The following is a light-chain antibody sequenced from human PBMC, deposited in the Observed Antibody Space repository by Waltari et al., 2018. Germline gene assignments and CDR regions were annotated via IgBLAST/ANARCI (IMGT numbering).Light chain of an antibody. Sequence: AIRMTQSPSSLSASRGDRVPISCRASQGVSTYLAWYQQKPGKAPSLLIHAASTLQSGVPSRFSGSGTGTDFTLTITCLQSEDFATYYCQQYHDYPWTFGQGTKVEI. V-gene: IGKV1-8*01. CDR3: QQYHDYPWT. J-gene: IGKJ1*01. CDR1: QGVSTY. CDR2: AAS.